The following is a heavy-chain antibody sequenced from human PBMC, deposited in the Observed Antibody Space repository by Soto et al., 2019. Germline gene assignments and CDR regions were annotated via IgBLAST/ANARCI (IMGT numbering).Heavy chain of an antibody. CDR2: ISSDGSNK. J-gene: IGHJ6*02. D-gene: IGHD3-10*01. CDR3: ARDFTVRGVRLGGMDV. V-gene: IGHV3-30-3*01. Sequence: PGGSLRLSCAASAFTFSSYAMHWVRHAPGKGLEWVAVISSDGSNKYYADSVKGRFTISRDNSKNSLYLQMNSLRAEDTAVYYCARDFTVRGVRLGGMDVWVQGTTVTVSS. CDR1: AFTFSSYA.